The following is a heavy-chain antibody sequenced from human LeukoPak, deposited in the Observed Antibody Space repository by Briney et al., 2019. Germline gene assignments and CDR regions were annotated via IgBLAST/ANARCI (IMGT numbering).Heavy chain of an antibody. D-gene: IGHD3-10*01. CDR2: INHSGST. V-gene: IGHV4-34*01. J-gene: IGHJ4*02. CDR1: GGSFSGYY. Sequence: SETLSLTCAVYGGSFSGYYWGWIRQPPGKGLEWIGEINHSGSTNYNPSLKSRVTISVDTSKNQFSLKLSSVTAADTAVYYCARGRYYYGSGSSVRYFDYWGQGTLVTVSS. CDR3: ARGRYYYGSGSSVRYFDY.